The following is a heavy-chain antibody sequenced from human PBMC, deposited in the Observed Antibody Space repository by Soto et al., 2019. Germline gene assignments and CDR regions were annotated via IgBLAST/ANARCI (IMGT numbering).Heavy chain of an antibody. CDR2: IYSGGST. Sequence: GGSLRLSCAASGFTVSSNYMSWVRQAPGKGLEWVSVIYSGGSTYYADSVKGRFTISRDNSKNTLYLQMNSLRVEDMAVYYCASGPSIRFDYWGQGTLVTVSS. CDR3: ASGPSIRFDY. V-gene: IGHV3-66*01. J-gene: IGHJ4*02. CDR1: GFTVSSNY.